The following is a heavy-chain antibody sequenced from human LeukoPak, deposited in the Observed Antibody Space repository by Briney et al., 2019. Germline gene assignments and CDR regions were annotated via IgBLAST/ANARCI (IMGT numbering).Heavy chain of an antibody. V-gene: IGHV3-7*01. CDR1: GFTFSSYW. CDR2: IKQNGSEK. Sequence: GGSLRLSCAASGFTFSSYWMSRVRQAPGKGLEWVADIKQNGSEKYYVDSVKGRFTISRDNAKNSLYLQMNSLRAEDTAVYYCARDLRGGSYLMWNFDYWGQGTLVTVSS. CDR3: ARDLRGGSYLMWNFDY. J-gene: IGHJ4*02. D-gene: IGHD1-26*01.